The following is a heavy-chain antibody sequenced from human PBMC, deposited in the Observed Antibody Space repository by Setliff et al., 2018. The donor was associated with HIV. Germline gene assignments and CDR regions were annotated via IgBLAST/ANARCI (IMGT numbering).Heavy chain of an antibody. Sequence: VASVKVSCKASGYTFTSYGISWVRQAPGQGLEWMGWISAYNGNTNYAQKLQGRVTMTTDTSTSTAYMELRSLRSDDTAVYYCARDSNMVAVAGSWRSGGGHWGQGTLVTVSS. V-gene: IGHV1-18*01. J-gene: IGHJ4*02. CDR2: ISAYNGNT. CDR3: ARDSNMVAVAGSWRSGGGH. D-gene: IGHD6-19*01. CDR1: GYTFTSYG.